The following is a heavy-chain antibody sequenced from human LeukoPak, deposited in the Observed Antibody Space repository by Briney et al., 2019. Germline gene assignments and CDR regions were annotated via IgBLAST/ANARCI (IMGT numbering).Heavy chain of an antibody. CDR1: GFTFSSYE. J-gene: IGHJ5*02. CDR2: ISSSGSTI. Sequence: PGGSLRLSCAASGFTFSSYEMNWVRKAPGKGLEWVSYISSSGSTIYYADSVKGRFTISRDNAKNSLYLQMNSLRAEDTAVYYCAREDYGDYSGSWFDPWGQGTLVTVSS. CDR3: AREDYGDYSGSWFDP. V-gene: IGHV3-48*03. D-gene: IGHD4-17*01.